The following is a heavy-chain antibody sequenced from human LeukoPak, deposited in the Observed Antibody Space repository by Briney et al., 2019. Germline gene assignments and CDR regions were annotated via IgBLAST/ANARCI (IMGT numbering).Heavy chain of an antibody. D-gene: IGHD3-3*02. CDR1: GFTFSSFA. CDR2: ISGSGSTT. V-gene: IGHV3-23*01. J-gene: IGHJ3*01. CDR3: AKIRPPAYDF. Sequence: PGGSLRLSCAASGFTFSSFAMSWVRQAPGKGLEWVSAISGSGSTTYYADSVKGRFTISRDNSKNTLYLQMNSLRAEDTAVYYCAKIRPPAYDFWGQGTMVTVSS.